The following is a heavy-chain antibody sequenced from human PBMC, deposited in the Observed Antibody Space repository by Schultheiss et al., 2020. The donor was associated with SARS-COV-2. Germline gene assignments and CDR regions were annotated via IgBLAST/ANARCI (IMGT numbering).Heavy chain of an antibody. CDR1: GYTFTSYG. V-gene: IGHV1-2*06. J-gene: IGHJ4*02. CDR3: ARLEPETIRYSNYTDY. CDR2: INPNSGGT. Sequence: ASVKVSCKASGYTFTSYGISWVRQAPGQGLEWMGRINPNSGGTNYAQKFQDRVTLTRDTSISTAYMELSRLRSDDTAVYYCARLEPETIRYSNYTDYWGQGTLVTVSS. D-gene: IGHD4-11*01.